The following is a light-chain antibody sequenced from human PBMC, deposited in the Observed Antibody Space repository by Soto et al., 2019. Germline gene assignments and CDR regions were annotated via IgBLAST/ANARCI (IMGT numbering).Light chain of an antibody. J-gene: IGLJ2*01. CDR3: SSYADVNLLK. Sequence: QSVLTQPPSASGSPGQSVTISCTGTSSDVGAYNHVSWHQQHPGKAPKILIYDVTRRPSGVPDRFSGSKSGNTASLTVSGLQAEDEADYYCSSYADVNLLKFGGGTKLTVL. V-gene: IGLV2-8*01. CDR2: DVT. CDR1: SSDVGAYNH.